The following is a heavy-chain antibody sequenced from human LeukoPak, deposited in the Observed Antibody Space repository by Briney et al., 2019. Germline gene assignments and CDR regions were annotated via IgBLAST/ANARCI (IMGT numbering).Heavy chain of an antibody. V-gene: IGHV1-2*02. Sequence: ASVKVSCKASGYTFTDYYMHWVRQAPGQGLEWMGWINPNSGVTNYAQNFQGRVTMTRDTSISTAYMELTWLSSDDTAVYYCARERSNGGLRLDFWGQGTLVTASS. D-gene: IGHD3-16*01. CDR3: ARERSNGGLRLDF. CDR1: GYTFTDYY. J-gene: IGHJ4*02. CDR2: INPNSGVT.